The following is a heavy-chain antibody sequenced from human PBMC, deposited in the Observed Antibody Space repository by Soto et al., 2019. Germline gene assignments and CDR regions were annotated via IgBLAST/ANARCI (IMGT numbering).Heavy chain of an antibody. CDR1: GGSISSYY. Sequence: PSETLSLTCTVSGGSISSYYWSWIRQPPGKGLEWIGYIYYSGSTNYNPSLKSRVTISVDMSKNQFSLKLSSVTAADTAVYYCARDGGYSTGLGYYYYGMGVWGQGTTVTVSS. V-gene: IGHV4-59*01. CDR2: IYYSGST. CDR3: ARDGGYSTGLGYYYYGMGV. J-gene: IGHJ6*02. D-gene: IGHD6-25*01.